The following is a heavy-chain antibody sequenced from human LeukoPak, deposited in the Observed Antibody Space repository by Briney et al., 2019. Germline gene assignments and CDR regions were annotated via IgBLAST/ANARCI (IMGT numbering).Heavy chain of an antibody. V-gene: IGHV1-69*13. CDR2: ITPMFGTA. CDR1: GGTFSSYA. J-gene: IGHJ1*01. CDR3: ARDSSEFRSLIFH. D-gene: IGHD3-9*01. Sequence: ASVKVSCKASGGTFSSYAINWVRQAPGQGLEWMGGITPMFGTAKYARKFQGRVTITADESTSTAYMELSSLRSEDTAMYYCARDSSEFRSLIFHWGQGTLVTVSS.